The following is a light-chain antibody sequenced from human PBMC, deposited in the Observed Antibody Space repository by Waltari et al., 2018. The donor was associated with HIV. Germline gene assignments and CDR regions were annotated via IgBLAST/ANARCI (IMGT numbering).Light chain of an antibody. CDR1: HSNVGSKT. J-gene: IGLJ1*01. CDR2: RDS. Sequence: QSVLTQPPSASGTLGPRLTIPCPGSHSNVGSKTVSWFQQVPGTAPKLLLYRDSKRRSGVPDRFSGSKSGASASLTISGLRSEDEADYYCVAWDDSLSGYVFGTGTKVSVL. CDR3: VAWDDSLSGYV. V-gene: IGLV1-47*02.